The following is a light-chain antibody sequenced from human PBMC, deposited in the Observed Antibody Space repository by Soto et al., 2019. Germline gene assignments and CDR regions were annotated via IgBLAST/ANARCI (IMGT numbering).Light chain of an antibody. CDR1: CRDVGGYKY. CDR3: SSYTSTNTYV. CDR2: EVS. Sequence: QFALTQPASVSCSPGQSISISCTATCRDVGGYKYVTWYQQSPGKAPKVLIYEVSNRFSGVSNRFSGSKSGNTASLTISGLQAEDEADYFCSSYTSTNTYVFGSGTKVTVL. J-gene: IGLJ1*01. V-gene: IGLV2-14*01.